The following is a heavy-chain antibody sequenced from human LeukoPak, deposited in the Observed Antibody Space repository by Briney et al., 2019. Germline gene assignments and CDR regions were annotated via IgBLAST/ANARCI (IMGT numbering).Heavy chain of an antibody. V-gene: IGHV3-33*01. D-gene: IGHD4-17*01. CDR3: ARDTRLSLRRHGYFDL. J-gene: IGHJ2*01. Sequence: GGSPRLSCAASGFTFSSYGMHWVRQAPGKGLEWVAVIWYDGSNKNYADSVKGRFTISRDNSKNTLYLQMNSLRAEDTAVYYCARDTRLSLRRHGYFDLWGRGTLVTVSS. CDR2: IWYDGSNK. CDR1: GFTFSSYG.